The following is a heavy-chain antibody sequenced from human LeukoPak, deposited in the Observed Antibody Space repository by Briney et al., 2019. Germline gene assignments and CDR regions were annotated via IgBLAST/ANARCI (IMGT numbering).Heavy chain of an antibody. D-gene: IGHD3-3*01. CDR1: GGSISSYY. CDR3: ARGYEVETYYDFWSGYPNWFDP. V-gene: IGHV4-59*01. Sequence: SETLSLTCTVSGGSISSYYWSWIRRPPGKGLEWIGYIYYSGSTNYNPSLKSRVTISVDTSKNQFSLKLSSVTAADTAVYYCARGYEVETYYDFWSGYPNWFDPWGQGTLVTVSS. CDR2: IYYSGST. J-gene: IGHJ5*02.